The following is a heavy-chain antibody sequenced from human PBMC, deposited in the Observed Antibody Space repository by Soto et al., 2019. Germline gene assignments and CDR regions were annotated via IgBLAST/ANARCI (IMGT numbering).Heavy chain of an antibody. J-gene: IGHJ6*02. CDR1: GGTFSSYT. Sequence: QVQLVQSGAEVKKPGSSVKVSCKASGGTFSSYTISWVRQAPGQGLEWMGRIIPILGIANYAQKFQGRVTITADKSTSTAYMELSSLRSEDTAVYYCVRERYYDSSGYKPYYYYGMDVWGQGTTVTVSS. CDR2: IIPILGIA. CDR3: VRERYYDSSGYKPYYYYGMDV. V-gene: IGHV1-69*08. D-gene: IGHD3-22*01.